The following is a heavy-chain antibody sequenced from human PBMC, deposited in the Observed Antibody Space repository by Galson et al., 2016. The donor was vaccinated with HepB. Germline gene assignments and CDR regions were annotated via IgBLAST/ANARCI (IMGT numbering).Heavy chain of an antibody. CDR3: ARDLQYYDI. CDR1: GLIVSSNY. V-gene: IGHV3-53*01. D-gene: IGHD4-11*01. Sequence: SLRLSCAASGLIVSSNYMSWVRQAPGKGLEWVSILYDDGTTYYADSVKGRFTMSRDNSRNTLYLQMNSLRGEDTAVYYCARDLQYYDIWGQGTMVTVSS. CDR2: LYDDGTT. J-gene: IGHJ3*02.